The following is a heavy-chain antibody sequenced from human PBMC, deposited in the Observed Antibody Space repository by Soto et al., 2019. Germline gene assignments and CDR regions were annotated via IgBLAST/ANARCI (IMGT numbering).Heavy chain of an antibody. CDR2: INAGNGNT. V-gene: IGHV1-3*01. Sequence: GGPVKVSCKASGYTLTSYAMHWVRPAPRQKPEGVGWINAGNGNTKYSQKFQGRVTITRDTSASTAYMELSSLRSEDTAVYYCARDFALNLVPAVARLEGDAFDIWGQGTMVTVSS. D-gene: IGHD2-2*01. J-gene: IGHJ3*02. CDR1: GYTLTSYA. CDR3: ARDFALNLVPAVARLEGDAFDI.